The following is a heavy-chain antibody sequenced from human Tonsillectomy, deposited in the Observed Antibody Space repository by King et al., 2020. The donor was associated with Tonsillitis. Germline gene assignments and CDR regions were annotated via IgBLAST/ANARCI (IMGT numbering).Heavy chain of an antibody. J-gene: IGHJ4*02. Sequence: VQLVESGGGVVQPGRSLRLSCAASGFTFSSYGMHWVRQAPGKGLEWVAVIWYDGSNKYYADSVKGRFTISRDNSKNTLYLQMNSLRAEDTAVYYCARATIFGVVIIDYWGQGTLVTVSS. V-gene: IGHV3-33*01. CDR2: IWYDGSNK. CDR1: GFTFSSYG. CDR3: ARATIFGVVIIDY. D-gene: IGHD3-3*01.